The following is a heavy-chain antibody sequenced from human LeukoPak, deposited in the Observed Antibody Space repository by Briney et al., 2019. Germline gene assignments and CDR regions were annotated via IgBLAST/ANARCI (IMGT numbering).Heavy chain of an antibody. CDR1: GCTFSSYA. J-gene: IGHJ4*02. Sequence: SSVNVSCKASGCTFSSYAISWVRQAPGQGLEWMGGIIPIFGTANYAQKFQGRVTITADESTSTAYMELSSLRSEDTAVYYCAREAYGGNSGYFDYWGQGTLVTVSS. CDR2: IIPIFGTA. V-gene: IGHV1-69*13. CDR3: AREAYGGNSGYFDY. D-gene: IGHD4-23*01.